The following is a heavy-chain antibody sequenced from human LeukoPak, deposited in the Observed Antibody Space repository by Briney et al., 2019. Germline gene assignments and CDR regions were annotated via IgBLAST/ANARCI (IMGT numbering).Heavy chain of an antibody. Sequence: GGSLRLSCAASGFTVSSNYMSWVRQAPGKGLEWVSVIYSGGSTYYADSVEGRFTISRDNSKNTLYLQMNSLRAEDTAVYYCARQVVRGVADQVDYWGQGTLVTVSS. D-gene: IGHD3-10*01. J-gene: IGHJ4*02. V-gene: IGHV3-66*04. CDR3: ARQVVRGVADQVDY. CDR2: IYSGGST. CDR1: GFTVSSNY.